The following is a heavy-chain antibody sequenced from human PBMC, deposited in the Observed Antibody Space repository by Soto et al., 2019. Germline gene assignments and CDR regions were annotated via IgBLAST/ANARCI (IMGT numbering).Heavy chain of an antibody. J-gene: IGHJ6*03. Sequence: GGSLRLSCAASGFTVSSNYMSWVRQAPGKGLEWVSVIYSGGSTYYADSVKGRFTISRDNSKNTLYLQMNSLIAEDTAVYYCARDFQVLGGYVAPYYYYMDVWGKGTTVTVSS. CDR1: GFTVSSNY. V-gene: IGHV3-66*01. CDR2: IYSGGST. D-gene: IGHD1-1*01. CDR3: ARDFQVLGGYVAPYYYYMDV.